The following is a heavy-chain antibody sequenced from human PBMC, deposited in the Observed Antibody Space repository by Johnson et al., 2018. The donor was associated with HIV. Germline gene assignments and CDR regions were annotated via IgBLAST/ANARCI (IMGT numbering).Heavy chain of an antibody. J-gene: IGHJ3*02. CDR3: ARIRAAAVLDGFDI. Sequence: VQLVESGGGLVQPGGSLRLSCVASGFIFRNYWMTWVRQAPGKGLEWVANINQDGSEKNYVDSVKGRFTISRDNAKNSLYLQMNSLRAEDTAVYYCARIRAAAVLDGFDIWGQGTIVSVSS. CDR1: GFIFRNYW. V-gene: IGHV3-7*02. D-gene: IGHD6-13*01. CDR2: INQDGSEK.